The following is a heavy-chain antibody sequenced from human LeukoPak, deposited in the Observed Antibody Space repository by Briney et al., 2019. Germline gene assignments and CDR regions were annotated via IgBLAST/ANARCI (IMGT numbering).Heavy chain of an antibody. V-gene: IGHV4-39*01. CDR1: GGSISSSSYF. Sequence: SETLSLTCTVSGGSISSSSYFWGWIRQPPGKGLEWIGSIYYSGSTYYNPSLKSRVTISVDTSKNQSSLKLRSVTAADTAVYYCARQISINLTDYWGQGTLVTVSS. D-gene: IGHD1-14*01. CDR3: ARQISINLTDY. CDR2: IYYSGST. J-gene: IGHJ4*02.